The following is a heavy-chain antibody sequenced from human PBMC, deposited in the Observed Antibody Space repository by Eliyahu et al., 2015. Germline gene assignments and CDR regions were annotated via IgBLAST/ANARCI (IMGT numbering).Heavy chain of an antibody. CDR1: GGSISXXSYX. Sequence: QLQLQESGPGLVKPSETXSLTXXFXGGSISXXSYXWGWXRQPPGKXLEWIGSIYYSGSTYYNPSLKSRVTISVDTSKNQFSLKLSSVTAADTAVYYCARRLDYWGQGTLVTVSS. CDR3: ARRLDY. CDR2: IYYSGST. V-gene: IGHV4-39*01. J-gene: IGHJ4*02.